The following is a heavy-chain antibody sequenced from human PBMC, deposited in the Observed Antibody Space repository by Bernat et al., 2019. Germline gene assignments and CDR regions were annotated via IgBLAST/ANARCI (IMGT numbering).Heavy chain of an antibody. Sequence: QLQLVESGGGVVHPVRSLRLSCAVSGFTFSSFRMHCVRQAPGKGLEWVATISYVGNKKYFADSVKGLFSISRENSKNTLYLQMNSLRAEETAVYYCGKYYNGTEDYEKGMEVWGQGTTVTVS. CDR3: GKYYNGTEDYEKGMEV. V-gene: IGHV3-30*18. CDR1: GFTFSSFR. D-gene: IGHD3-10*01. CDR2: ISYVGNKK. J-gene: IGHJ6*02.